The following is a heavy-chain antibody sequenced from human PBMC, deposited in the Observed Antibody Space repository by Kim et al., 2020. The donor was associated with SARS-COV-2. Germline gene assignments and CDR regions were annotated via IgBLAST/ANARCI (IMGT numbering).Heavy chain of an antibody. CDR1: GFTFSSYA. J-gene: IGHJ4*02. Sequence: GGSLRLSCSASGFTFSSYAMHWVRQAPGKGLEYVSAISSNGGSTYYADSVKGRFTISRDNSKNTLYLQMSSLRAEDTAVYYCVSISELMQQLVEGGDYWGQGTLVTVSS. D-gene: IGHD6-13*01. CDR3: VSISELMQQLVEGGDY. CDR2: ISSNGGST. V-gene: IGHV3-64D*06.